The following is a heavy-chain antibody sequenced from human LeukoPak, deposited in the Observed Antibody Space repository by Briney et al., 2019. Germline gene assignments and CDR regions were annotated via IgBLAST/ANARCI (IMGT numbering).Heavy chain of an antibody. CDR1: GFSLSTSGVG. J-gene: IGHJ5*02. Sequence: SGPTLVNPTQTLTLTCTFSGFSLSTSGVGVGWIRQPPGKALEWVALIYGHDDKRYNPSLKSRLTITKDTSKNQVVLTMTNMDPQDTATYYCAHRGGALAWLDPWGQGTLVTVSS. CDR2: IYGHDDK. D-gene: IGHD1-26*01. V-gene: IGHV2-5*01. CDR3: AHRGGALAWLDP.